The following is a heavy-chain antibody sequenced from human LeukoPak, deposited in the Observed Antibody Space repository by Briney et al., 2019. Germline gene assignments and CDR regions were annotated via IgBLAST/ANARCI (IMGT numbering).Heavy chain of an antibody. CDR2: INPNSGGT. CDR1: GYTFTGYY. CDR3: ARKDYFDY. J-gene: IGHJ4*02. V-gene: IGHV1-2*02. Sequence: ASVKVSCKASGYTFTGYYMHWVRQAPGQGLEWMGWINPNSGGTSYAQKFQGRVTTTRDTSISTAYMELSGLTSDDTAIYYCARKDYFDYWGQGTLVTVSS.